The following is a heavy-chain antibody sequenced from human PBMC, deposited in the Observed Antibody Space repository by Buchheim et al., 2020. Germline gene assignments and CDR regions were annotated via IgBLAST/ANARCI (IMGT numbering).Heavy chain of an antibody. Sequence: EVQLVESGGGLVQPGMSLRLSCEGSGFTFRNNVMHWVRQAPGKGLEWIAHIDRSGGSPFHAASVKGRFTISRDNAKNSIYLQMYSLRDEDTAVYYCARDLMGYLFDYCGQGTL. CDR2: IDRSGGSP. CDR3: ARDLMGYLFDY. D-gene: IGHD2-8*01. J-gene: IGHJ4*02. V-gene: IGHV3-48*02. CDR1: GFTFRNNV.